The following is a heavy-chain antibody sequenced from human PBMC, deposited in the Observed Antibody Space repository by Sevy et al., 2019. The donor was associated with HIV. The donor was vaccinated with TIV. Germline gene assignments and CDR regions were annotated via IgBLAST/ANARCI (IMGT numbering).Heavy chain of an antibody. CDR3: AKGFCSGATCPRDYYYYGMDV. D-gene: IGHD2-15*01. Sequence: GGCLRLSCSASEFTFSSYAMSWVRQAPGKGLEWVSSISGSGRFTYYADFVEGRFIISRDNSKITLSVQMNSLRAEDTAVYYCAKGFCSGATCPRDYYYYGMDVWGQWTTVTVSS. CDR2: ISGSGRFT. V-gene: IGHV3-23*01. CDR1: EFTFSSYA. J-gene: IGHJ6*02.